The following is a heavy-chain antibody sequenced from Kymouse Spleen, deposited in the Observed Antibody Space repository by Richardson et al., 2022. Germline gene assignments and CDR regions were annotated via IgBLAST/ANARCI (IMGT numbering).Heavy chain of an antibody. CDR3: ARDRGTGTTPYNWFDP. D-gene: IGHD1-7*01. CDR1: GFTFSSYG. CDR2: IWYDGSNK. V-gene: IGHV3-33*01. J-gene: IGHJ5*02. Sequence: QVQLVESGGGVVQPGRSLRLSCAASGFTFSSYGMHWVRQAPGKGLEWVAVIWYDGSNKYYADSVKGRFTISRDNSKNTLYLQMNSLRAEDTAVYYCARDRGTGTTPYNWFDPWGQGTLVTVSS.